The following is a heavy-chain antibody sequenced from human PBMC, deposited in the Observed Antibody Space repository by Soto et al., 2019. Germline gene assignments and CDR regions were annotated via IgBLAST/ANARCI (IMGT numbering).Heavy chain of an antibody. Sequence: ASVKVSCKASGYTFTSYGISWVRQAPGQGLEWMGWISAYNGNTNYAQKLQGRVTMTTDTSTSTAYMELRSLRSDDTAVYYCTTDRRDIVVVPAAIRRFDYYYYYGMDVWGQGTTVTVSS. CDR2: ISAYNGNT. V-gene: IGHV1-18*01. CDR1: GYTFTSYG. D-gene: IGHD2-2*01. CDR3: TTDRRDIVVVPAAIRRFDYYYYYGMDV. J-gene: IGHJ6*02.